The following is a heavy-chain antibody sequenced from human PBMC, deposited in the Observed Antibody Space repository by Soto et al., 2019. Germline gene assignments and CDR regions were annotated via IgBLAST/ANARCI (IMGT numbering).Heavy chain of an antibody. J-gene: IGHJ6*02. CDR2: ISGSGGST. CDR3: ADLGGKFDWLFLDYYYYGMDV. CDR1: GFTFSSYA. D-gene: IGHD3-9*01. V-gene: IGHV3-23*01. Sequence: GGSLRLSCAASGFTFSSYAMSWVRQAPGKGLEWVSAISGSGGSTYYAGSVKGRFTISRDNSKNTLYLQMNSLRAEDTAVYYCADLGGKFDWLFLDYYYYGMDVWGQGTTVTVSS.